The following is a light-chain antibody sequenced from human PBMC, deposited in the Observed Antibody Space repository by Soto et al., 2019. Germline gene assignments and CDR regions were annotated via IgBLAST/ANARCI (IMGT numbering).Light chain of an antibody. J-gene: IGKJ2*01. CDR3: QQSYSTPRT. V-gene: IGKV1-39*01. CDR1: QSISSY. Sequence: DIQMIQSPSSLSASVGDRVTITCRASQSISSYLNWYQQKPGKAPKLLIYAASSLQSGVPSRFSGSGSWTDFTLTISSLQPEDFATYYCQQSYSTPRTFGQGTKLESK. CDR2: AAS.